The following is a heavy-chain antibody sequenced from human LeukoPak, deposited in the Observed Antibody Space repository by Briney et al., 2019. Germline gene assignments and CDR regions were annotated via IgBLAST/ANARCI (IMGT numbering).Heavy chain of an antibody. CDR1: GYTFTGYY. CDR2: INPNSGGT. CDR3: ARAAYCGGDCYSSEFDY. D-gene: IGHD2-21*02. Sequence: ASVKVSCKASGYTFTGYYMHWVRQAPGQGLEWMGWINPNSGGTNYAQKFQGRVTMTRDTSISTAYMELSRLRSDDTAVYYCARAAYCGGDCYSSEFDYWGQGTLVTVSS. V-gene: IGHV1-2*02. J-gene: IGHJ4*02.